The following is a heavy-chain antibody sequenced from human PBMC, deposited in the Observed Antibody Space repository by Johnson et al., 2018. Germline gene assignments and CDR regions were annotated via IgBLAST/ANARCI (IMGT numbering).Heavy chain of an antibody. CDR3: AAHPHLYTAMVSVFAFDI. J-gene: IGHJ3*02. CDR1: GFTFSSYS. Sequence: EVQLVESGGGLVQPGGSXRLSCAASGFTFSSYSMNWVRQAPGKGLEWVGFIRSKAYGGTTEYDASVKGRFHIPRDDSKSIDYLQMNSLKTEDTAVDYCAAHPHLYTAMVSVFAFDIWGQGTMVTVSS. V-gene: IGHV3-49*04. D-gene: IGHD5-18*01. CDR2: IRSKAYGGTT.